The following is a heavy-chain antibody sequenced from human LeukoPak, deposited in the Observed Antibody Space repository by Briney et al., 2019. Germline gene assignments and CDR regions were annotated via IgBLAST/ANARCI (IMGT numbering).Heavy chain of an antibody. D-gene: IGHD2-15*01. J-gene: IGHJ3*02. Sequence: ASVKVSCKASGFTFTSSAMQWVRQARGQRLEWIGWIAVGSGNTNYAQKFQERVTITRDMSTSTAYMELSSLRSEDTAVYYCAAECDSGGSCYSGAFDIWGQGTMVTVSS. CDR2: IAVGSGNT. CDR3: AAECDSGGSCYSGAFDI. V-gene: IGHV1-58*02. CDR1: GFTFTSSA.